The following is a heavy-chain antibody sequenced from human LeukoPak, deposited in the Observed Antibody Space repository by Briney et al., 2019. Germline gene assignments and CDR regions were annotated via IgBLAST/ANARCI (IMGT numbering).Heavy chain of an antibody. V-gene: IGHV3-23*01. D-gene: IGHD1-26*01. CDR3: AKDPSPYSGSSHPDY. CDR2: ISGSGGST. Sequence: PAGGSLRLSCAASGFTFSSYAMSWVRQAPGKGLEWVSSISGSGGSTYYADSVKGRFTISRDNSKNTLYLQMNSLRAEDTAVYYCAKDPSPYSGSSHPDYWGQGTLVTVSS. J-gene: IGHJ4*02. CDR1: GFTFSSYA.